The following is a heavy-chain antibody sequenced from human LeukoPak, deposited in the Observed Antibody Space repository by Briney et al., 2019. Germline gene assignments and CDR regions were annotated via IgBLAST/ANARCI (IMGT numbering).Heavy chain of an antibody. V-gene: IGHV1-18*01. CDR1: GYTFTSYG. J-gene: IGHJ5*02. Sequence: ASVKVSCKASGYTFTSYGISWVRQAPGQGLEWMGWISVYNGNTNYAQKLQGRVTMTTDTSTSTAYMELKSLRSDDTAVYYCARDFSDIVVVPAAIPDLNWFDPWGQGTLVTVSS. D-gene: IGHD2-2*01. CDR3: ARDFSDIVVVPAAIPDLNWFDP. CDR2: ISVYNGNT.